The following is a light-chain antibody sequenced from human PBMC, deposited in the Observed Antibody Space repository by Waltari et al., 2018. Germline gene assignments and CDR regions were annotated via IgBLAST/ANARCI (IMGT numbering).Light chain of an antibody. V-gene: IGLV1-44*01. Sequence: QSVLTQPPSASGTPGQRVAISCSGTKSNIGSNRVHWYQQLPGTAPKLLTHSNNQRPSGVPDRFSGSKSGTSASLAISGLQSGDEAHYYCAAWDASLNGWVFGGGTKLTVL. CDR1: KSNIGSNR. CDR3: AAWDASLNGWV. J-gene: IGLJ3*02. CDR2: SNN.